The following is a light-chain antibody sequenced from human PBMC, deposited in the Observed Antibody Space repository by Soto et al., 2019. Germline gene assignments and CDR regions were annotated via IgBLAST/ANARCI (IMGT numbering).Light chain of an antibody. CDR3: QHHKSFPWT. J-gene: IGKJ1*01. CDR2: KAS. V-gene: IGKV1-5*03. CDR1: QTISSW. Sequence: DIQMTQSPSTLSGAVGARATITCRASQTISSWLAWYQQKPGKAPKLLIYKASTLKSGVPSRFSGSGSGTDFTLTINRLQPDDFATYYCQHHKSFPWTFGQGTTVDI.